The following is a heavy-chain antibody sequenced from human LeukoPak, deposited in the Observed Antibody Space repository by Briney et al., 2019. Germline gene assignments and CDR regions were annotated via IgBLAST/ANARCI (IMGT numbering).Heavy chain of an antibody. J-gene: IGHJ4*02. CDR1: GFSVNGYV. CDR3: TKDLMTGFSSGWYFAY. D-gene: IGHD6-19*01. CDR2: TGGSDDNT. V-gene: IGHV3-23*01. Sequence: PGGSLRLSCAGSGFSVNGYVMSWVRQAPGKGLEWIAVTGGSDDNTHYADSVKGRFTISRDNSENRLFLQMNSLRPDDSALYYCTKDLMTGFSSGWYFAYWGQGTLVTVSS.